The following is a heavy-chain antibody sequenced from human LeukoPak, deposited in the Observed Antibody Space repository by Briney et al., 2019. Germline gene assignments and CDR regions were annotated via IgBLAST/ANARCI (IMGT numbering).Heavy chain of an antibody. V-gene: IGHV3-66*01. D-gene: IGHD2-2*02. Sequence: GGSLRLSCAASGFTVSSNYMSWVRQAPGKGLEWVSVIYSGGSTYYADSVKGRFTISRDNAKNSLYLQMNSLRAEDTAVYYCAREVGYCSSTSCYTGDYWGQGTLVTVSS. CDR1: GFTVSSNY. J-gene: IGHJ4*02. CDR3: AREVGYCSSTSCYTGDY. CDR2: IYSGGST.